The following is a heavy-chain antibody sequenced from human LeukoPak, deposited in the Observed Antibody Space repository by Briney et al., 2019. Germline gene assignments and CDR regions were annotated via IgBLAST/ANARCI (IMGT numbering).Heavy chain of an antibody. CDR2: ISSSGSTI. CDR3: ARENPSGGGRAGDAFDI. J-gene: IGHJ3*02. D-gene: IGHD1-26*01. V-gene: IGHV3-48*03. CDR1: GFTFSSYE. Sequence: GGSLRLSCAASGFTFSSYEMNWVRQAPGKRLEWVSYISSSGSTIYYTDSVKGRFTISRDNAKNSLYLQMNSLRAEDTAVYYCARENPSGGGRAGDAFDIWGQGTMVTVSS.